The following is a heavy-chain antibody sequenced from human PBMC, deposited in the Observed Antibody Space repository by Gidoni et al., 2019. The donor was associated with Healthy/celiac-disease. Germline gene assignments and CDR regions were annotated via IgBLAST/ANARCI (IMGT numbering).Heavy chain of an antibody. Sequence: QVQLVQSGAEVKKPGSSVKVSCKASGGTFSSYAISWVRQAPGQGLEWMGGIIPIFGTANYAQKFQGRVTITADESTSTAYMELSSLRSEDTAVYYCARTLYCSSTSCYRTPYYYYYGMDVWGKGTTVTVSS. CDR3: ARTLYCSSTSCYRTPYYYYYGMDV. V-gene: IGHV1-69*01. CDR2: IIPIFGTA. D-gene: IGHD2-2*01. J-gene: IGHJ6*04. CDR1: GGTFSSYA.